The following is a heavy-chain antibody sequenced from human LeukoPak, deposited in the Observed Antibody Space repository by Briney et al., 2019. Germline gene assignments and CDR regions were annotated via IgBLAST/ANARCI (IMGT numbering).Heavy chain of an antibody. Sequence: GGSLRLSCAASGFTFSSYSMNWVRQAPGKGLEWVSSISSSSRYIYYADSVKGRFTISRDNSKNTLYLQMNSLRAEDTAVYYCAKETSSSFDYWGQGTLVTVSS. CDR2: ISSSSRYI. D-gene: IGHD6-6*01. V-gene: IGHV3-21*04. CDR1: GFTFSSYS. J-gene: IGHJ4*02. CDR3: AKETSSSFDY.